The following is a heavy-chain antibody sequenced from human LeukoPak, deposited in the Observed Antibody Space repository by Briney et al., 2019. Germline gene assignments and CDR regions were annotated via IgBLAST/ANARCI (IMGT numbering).Heavy chain of an antibody. Sequence: SVKVSCKASGGTFSSYAISWVRQAPGQGLEWMGGIIPIFGTANYAQKFQGRVTIIADESTSTAYMELSSLRSEDTAVYYCARDYCSSTSCYSLYYYYYYGMDVWGQGTTVTVSS. J-gene: IGHJ6*02. D-gene: IGHD2-2*01. CDR3: ARDYCSSTSCYSLYYYYYYGMDV. CDR1: GGTFSSYA. CDR2: IIPIFGTA. V-gene: IGHV1-69*13.